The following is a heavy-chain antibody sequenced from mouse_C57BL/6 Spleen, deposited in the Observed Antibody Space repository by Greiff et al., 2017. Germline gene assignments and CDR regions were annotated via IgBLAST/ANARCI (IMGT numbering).Heavy chain of an antibody. CDR3: ASDYYGSSDY. CDR1: GFTFSSYG. V-gene: IGHV5-6*02. Sequence: EVMLVESGGDLVKPGGSLKLSCAASGFTFSSYGMSWVRQTPDKRLEWVATISSGGSYTYYPDSVKGRFTISRDNAKNTLYLQMSSLKSEDTAMYYCASDYYGSSDYWGQGTTLTVSS. J-gene: IGHJ2*01. CDR2: ISSGGSYT. D-gene: IGHD1-1*01.